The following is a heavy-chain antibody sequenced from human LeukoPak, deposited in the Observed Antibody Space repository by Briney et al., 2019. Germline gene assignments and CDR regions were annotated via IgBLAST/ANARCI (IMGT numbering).Heavy chain of an antibody. CDR3: ARVNVCPRCHFDY. D-gene: IGHD3-16*01. CDR2: ISTDGSSA. J-gene: IGHJ4*02. Sequence: PGGSLRLSCAASGFTFSSHWMHWVRQAPGKGLVWVSRISTDGSSAIYADSVKGRFTISRDNAKNTLYLQMNSLRAEDTAVYYCARVNVCPRCHFDYWGQGTLVTVSS. V-gene: IGHV3-74*01. CDR1: GFTFSSHW.